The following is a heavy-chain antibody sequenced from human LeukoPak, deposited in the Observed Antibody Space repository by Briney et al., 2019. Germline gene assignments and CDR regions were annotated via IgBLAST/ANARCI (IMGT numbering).Heavy chain of an antibody. V-gene: IGHV3-23*01. CDR1: GFTFTNYA. Sequence: PGGPLRLSCAASGFTFTNYAMTWVRQAPGKGLEWVSSISASGVMTYYADSVKGRFTISRDNAKNSLYLQMNSLRAEDTAVYYCARDSLYGDYVFDYWGQGTLVTVSS. D-gene: IGHD4-17*01. CDR2: ISASGVMT. CDR3: ARDSLYGDYVFDY. J-gene: IGHJ4*02.